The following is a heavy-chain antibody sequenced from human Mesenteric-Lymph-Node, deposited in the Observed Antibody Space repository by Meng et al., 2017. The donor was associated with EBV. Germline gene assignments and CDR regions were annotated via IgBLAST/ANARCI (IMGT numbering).Heavy chain of an antibody. V-gene: IGHV2-5*02. J-gene: IGHJ5*02. CDR1: GFSLSTSGVG. CDR2: IYWDDDK. Sequence: QITLKEFGPPLVKPTQTLTLTCTFSGFSLSTSGVGVGWIRQPPGKALEWLALIYWDDDKRYSPSLKTRLTITKDTSENQVVLTMTNMDPVDAATHYCAHRTSNCFDPWGQGTLVTVSS. CDR3: AHRTSNCFDP.